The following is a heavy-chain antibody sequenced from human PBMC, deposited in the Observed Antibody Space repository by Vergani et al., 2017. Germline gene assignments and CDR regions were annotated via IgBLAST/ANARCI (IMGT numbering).Heavy chain of an antibody. J-gene: IGHJ5*02. Sequence: QAQLVESGGGVVQPGRSLTLSCAASGFTFNQYGTLWVRQAPGKGLEWVAVTWYDGNNKQYADPVKGRFTISRDNSKSTMYLQMNSLRDEDTGVYYCARDLRLLYNRFDPWGQGTLVTVSS. CDR1: GFTFNQYG. D-gene: IGHD1-14*01. V-gene: IGHV3-33*01. CDR3: ARDLRLLYNRFDP. CDR2: TWYDGNNK.